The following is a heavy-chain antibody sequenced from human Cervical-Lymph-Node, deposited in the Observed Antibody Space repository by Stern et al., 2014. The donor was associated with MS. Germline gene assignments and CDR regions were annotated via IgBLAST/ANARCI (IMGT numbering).Heavy chain of an antibody. CDR1: GYTFTSYD. CDR2: MNPNSGNT. CDR3: ARGLLRNLRFLEWLSADQDYDAFDI. V-gene: IGHV1-8*01. D-gene: IGHD3-3*01. Sequence: QVQLVQSGAEVKKPGASVKVSCKASGYTFTSYDINWVRQATGQGLEWMGWMNPNSGNTGYAQKFQGRVTMTRNTTISTAYMELSSLRSEDTAVYYCARGLLRNLRFLEWLSADQDYDAFDIWGQGTMVTVSS. J-gene: IGHJ3*02.